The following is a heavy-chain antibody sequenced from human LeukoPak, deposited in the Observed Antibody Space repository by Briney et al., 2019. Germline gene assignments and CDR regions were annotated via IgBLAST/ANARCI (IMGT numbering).Heavy chain of an antibody. J-gene: IGHJ4*02. Sequence: PSETLSLTCSISRDSINSGGYYWNWIRQPPGKGLEWLGYIHSGGNAYFNPSVEGRSSISLDKSQNQFFLRLTSVTAADTAVYFCAGDHYDSRGDYVVEYWGQGTLVTVSS. D-gene: IGHD3-22*01. V-gene: IGHV4-31*03. CDR3: AGDHYDSRGDYVVEY. CDR1: RDSINSGGYY. CDR2: IHSGGNA.